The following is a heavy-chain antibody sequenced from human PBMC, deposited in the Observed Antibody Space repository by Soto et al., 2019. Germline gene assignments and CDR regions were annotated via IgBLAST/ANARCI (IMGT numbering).Heavy chain of an antibody. J-gene: IGHJ5*02. D-gene: IGHD3-3*01. CDR3: ARGPLSFGVVIIRAGWFDP. CDR2: INYSGFT. V-gene: IGHV4-59*02. Sequence: SETLSLTCSFSGDSVTSHYLTWIRQSPEKGLEWIGDINYSGFTHYNPSLESRITISVDTSKNQFTLQLSSVTAADTTVYYCARGPLSFGVVIIRAGWFDPWGQGTLVTVSS. CDR1: GDSVTSHY.